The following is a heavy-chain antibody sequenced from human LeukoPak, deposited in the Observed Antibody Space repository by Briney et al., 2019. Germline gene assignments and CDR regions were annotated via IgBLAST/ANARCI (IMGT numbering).Heavy chain of an antibody. CDR2: IYYSGST. D-gene: IGHD6-6*01. Sequence: SETLSLTCAVYGGSFSGYYWSWIRQPPGKGLEWIGYIYYSGSTNYNPSLKSRVTISVDTSKNQFSLKLSSVTAADTAVYYCAASIAARPPYYGMDVWGQGTTVTVS. CDR1: GGSFSGYY. V-gene: IGHV4-59*01. CDR3: AASIAARPPYYGMDV. J-gene: IGHJ6*02.